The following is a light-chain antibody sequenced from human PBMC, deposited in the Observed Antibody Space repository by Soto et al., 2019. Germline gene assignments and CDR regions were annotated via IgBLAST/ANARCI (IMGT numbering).Light chain of an antibody. CDR1: SSDVGGYNY. V-gene: IGLV2-14*01. CDR3: SSYTSSRTLDV. J-gene: IGLJ1*01. CDR2: EVS. Sequence: SALTQPASVSGSPGQSITISCTGTSSDVGGYNYVSWYQQHPGKAPKLMIYEVSNRPSGVSNRFSGSKSGNTASLTISGLQAEDEADYYCSSYTSSRTLDVFGTGTKVTV.